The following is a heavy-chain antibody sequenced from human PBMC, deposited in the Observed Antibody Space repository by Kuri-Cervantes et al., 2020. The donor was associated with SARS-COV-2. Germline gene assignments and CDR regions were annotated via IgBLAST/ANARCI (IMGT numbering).Heavy chain of an antibody. D-gene: IGHD3-10*01. CDR3: ARDVITMVRGVIVGGFLSDYHYYYYMDV. V-gene: IGHV1-18*01. CDR2: SSGYNGNT. CDR1: GYTFTSYG. J-gene: IGHJ6*03. Sequence: ASVKVSCKASGYTFTSYGISWVRQAPGQGLEWMGWSSGYNGNTNYAQKFQGRVTMTRDTSTSTVYMELSSLRSEDTAVYYCARDVITMVRGVIVGGFLSDYHYYYYMDVWGKGNTVNGAS.